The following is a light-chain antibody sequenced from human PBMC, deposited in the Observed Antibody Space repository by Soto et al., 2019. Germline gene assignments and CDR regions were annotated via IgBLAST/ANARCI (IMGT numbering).Light chain of an antibody. CDR1: QSISTY. CDR3: QQYNSYRWT. CDR2: KAS. V-gene: IGKV1-5*03. J-gene: IGKJ1*01. Sequence: DIQMTQSPSTLSASVGDRVTISCRASQSISTYLAWYQQKPGKAPKLLIYKASSLESGVPSRFSGSGSGTEFTLTISSLQPDHFATYYCQQYNSYRWTFGLGTKVE.